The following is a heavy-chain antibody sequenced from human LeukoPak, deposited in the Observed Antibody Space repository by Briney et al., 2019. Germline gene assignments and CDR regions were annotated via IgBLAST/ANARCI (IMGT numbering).Heavy chain of an antibody. CDR3: GTDYDFWSGPPLGYMDV. CDR1: GFTFSSYS. V-gene: IGHV3-21*01. J-gene: IGHJ6*03. D-gene: IGHD3-3*01. Sequence: GGSLRLSCAASGFTFSSYSMNWVRQAPGKGLEWVSSISSSSSYIYYADSVKGRFTISRDNAKNSLYLQMNSLRAEDTAVYYCGTDYDFWSGPPLGYMDVWGKGTTVTVSS. CDR2: ISSSSSYI.